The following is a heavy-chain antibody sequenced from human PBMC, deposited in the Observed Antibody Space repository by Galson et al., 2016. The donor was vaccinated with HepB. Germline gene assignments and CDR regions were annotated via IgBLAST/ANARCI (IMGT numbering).Heavy chain of an antibody. J-gene: IGHJ4*02. CDR2: ISYDGSNK. D-gene: IGHD3-22*01. CDR3: AKEGCYYDSSGCGFDY. CDR1: GFTFSRYG. V-gene: IGHV3-30*18. Sequence: SLRLSCAVSGFTFSRYGMYWVRQAPAKGLEWVALISYDGSNKYYADSVKGRFTISRDNSKNTLYLQKNSRRDEDTAVYYCAKEGCYYDSSGCGFDYWGQGTLVTVSS.